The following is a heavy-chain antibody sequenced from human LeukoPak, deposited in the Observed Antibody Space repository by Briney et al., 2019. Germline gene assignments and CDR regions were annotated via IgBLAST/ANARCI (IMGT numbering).Heavy chain of an antibody. V-gene: IGHV1-18*01. Sequence: ASVKVSCKASGYMFTSYGLSWVRQAPGQGLEWMGWISAYNGNTRYAQKFQGRVTMTTDTSPRTAYMEMRSLRSDDTAVYYCARDRRGRAVANPYYYNGMDVWGEGTRSPSPQ. CDR3: ARDRRGRAVANPYYYNGMDV. CDR1: GYMFTSYG. CDR2: ISAYNGNT. J-gene: IGHJ6*04. D-gene: IGHD6-19*01.